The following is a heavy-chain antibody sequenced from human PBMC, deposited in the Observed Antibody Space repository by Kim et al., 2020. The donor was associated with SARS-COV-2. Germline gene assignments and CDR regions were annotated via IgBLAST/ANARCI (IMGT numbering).Heavy chain of an antibody. CDR1: GFTVSTYW. CDR3: ARGSGNFGDFDY. Sequence: GGSLRLSCAVSGFTVSTYWMHWVRQAPGKGLVWVSRIQSNGISTYYADTVKGRYTISRDNAKNTMYLQMNSLRAEDTAVYYCARGSGNFGDFDYWGQGTLVTVSS. D-gene: IGHD3-10*01. V-gene: IGHV3-74*01. J-gene: IGHJ4*02. CDR2: IQSNGIST.